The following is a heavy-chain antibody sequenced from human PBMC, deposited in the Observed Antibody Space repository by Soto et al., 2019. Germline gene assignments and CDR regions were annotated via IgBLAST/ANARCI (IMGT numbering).Heavy chain of an antibody. V-gene: IGHV1-18*01. Sequence: QVHLVQSGAEVKKPGTSVKVSCKGSGYAFTTYGITWVRQAPGQGLEWMGWISAHNGNTNYAQKLQGRVTVTRDTSTSTAYMELTSLRSDDTAVYYCARGRYGDYWGQGALVTVSS. CDR3: ARGRYGDY. D-gene: IGHD1-1*01. CDR2: ISAHNGNT. J-gene: IGHJ4*02. CDR1: GYAFTTYG.